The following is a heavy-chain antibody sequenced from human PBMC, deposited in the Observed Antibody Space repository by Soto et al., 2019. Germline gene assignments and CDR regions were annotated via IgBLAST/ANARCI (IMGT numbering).Heavy chain of an antibody. D-gene: IGHD3-10*02. CDR1: AGSISSSSYY. V-gene: IGHV4-39*01. J-gene: IGHJ3*01. Sequence: SETLSLTCTVSAGSISSSSYYWGWIRQPPGKGLEWIGSIYYSGSTYYNPSLKSRVTISVDTSKNQFSLKLSSVTAADTAVYYCARPQRDWSSFVRGVDPPHDAFAFWAQGTTVTVSS. CDR2: IYYSGST. CDR3: ARPQRDWSSFVRGVDPPHDAFAF.